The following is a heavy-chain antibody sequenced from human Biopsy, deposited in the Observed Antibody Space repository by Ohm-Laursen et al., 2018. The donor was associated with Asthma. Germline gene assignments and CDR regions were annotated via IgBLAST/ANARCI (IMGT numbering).Heavy chain of an antibody. Sequence: ATVKISCKASGYNFISFAIHWVRQAPGQRLEWMSWVNTGNGDTKYSQKFQGRVTITRDTSASTAYMELRSLRSEDTATYYCARTYYDFLTGQVKDVFGVWGQGTMVTVSS. CDR1: GYNFISFA. D-gene: IGHD3-9*01. CDR2: VNTGNGDT. V-gene: IGHV1-3*04. J-gene: IGHJ3*01. CDR3: ARTYYDFLTGQVKDVFGV.